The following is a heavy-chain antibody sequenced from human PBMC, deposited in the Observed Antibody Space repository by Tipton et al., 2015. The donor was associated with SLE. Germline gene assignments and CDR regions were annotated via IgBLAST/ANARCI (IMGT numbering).Heavy chain of an antibody. V-gene: IGHV4-59*01. J-gene: IGHJ4*02. Sequence: TLSLTCTVSGAFSGYFWSWVRQPPGKGLEWIGYIDDSGTTNFNPFLKSRVIMSEDTSKNQFSLRLSSVTAADTAVYYCARDRLGGPFDYWGQGSLVTVS. CDR2: IDDSGTT. CDR3: ARDRLGGPFDY. CDR1: GAFSGYF. D-gene: IGHD1-26*01.